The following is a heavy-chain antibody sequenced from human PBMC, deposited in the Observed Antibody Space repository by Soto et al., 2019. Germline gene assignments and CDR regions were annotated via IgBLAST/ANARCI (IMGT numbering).Heavy chain of an antibody. CDR3: AKYESSEYQLPLDY. Sequence: PGGSLRLSCAASGFTFSSYAMSWVRQAPGKGLEWVSAISGSGGSTYYADSVKGRFTISRDNSKNTLYLQMNSLRAEDTAVYYCAKYESSEYQLPLDYWGQGTLVTVSS. D-gene: IGHD2-2*01. CDR1: GFTFSSYA. CDR2: ISGSGGST. V-gene: IGHV3-23*01. J-gene: IGHJ4*02.